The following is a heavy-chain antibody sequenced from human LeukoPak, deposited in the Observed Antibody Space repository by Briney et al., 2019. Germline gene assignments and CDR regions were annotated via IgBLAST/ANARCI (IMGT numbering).Heavy chain of an antibody. J-gene: IGHJ4*02. CDR2: IPYSGST. Sequence: PSETLSLTCTVSGGSISSGGYYWSWIRQHPGKGLEWIGYIPYSGSTYYNPSLNSRVTISVDRSANHFSLKVSSVTAADTAVYYCARDAIDSNYFDFWGQGTLVTVSS. D-gene: IGHD4-11*01. V-gene: IGHV4-31*03. CDR1: GGSISSGGYY. CDR3: ARDAIDSNYFDF.